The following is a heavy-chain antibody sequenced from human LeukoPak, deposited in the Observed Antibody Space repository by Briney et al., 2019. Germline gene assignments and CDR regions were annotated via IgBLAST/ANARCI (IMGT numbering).Heavy chain of an antibody. CDR3: ARGDGSGSYSFDY. CDR1: GGSISSGGYY. V-gene: IGHV4-31*03. J-gene: IGHJ4*02. CDR2: IYYSGST. Sequence: SETLSLTCTVSGGSISSGGYYWSWIHQHPGKGLEWIGYIYYSGSTYYNPSLKSRVTISVDTSKNQFSLKLSSVTAADTAVYYCARGDGSGSYSFDYWGQGTLVTVSS. D-gene: IGHD3-10*01.